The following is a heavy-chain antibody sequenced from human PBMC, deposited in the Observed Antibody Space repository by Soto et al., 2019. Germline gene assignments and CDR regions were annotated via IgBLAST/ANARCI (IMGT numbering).Heavy chain of an antibody. CDR3: ARVPNYDFWSGYSPTNWFDP. CDR1: GYTFTSYG. J-gene: IGHJ5*02. CDR2: ISAYNGNT. V-gene: IGHV1-18*01. D-gene: IGHD3-3*01. Sequence: ASVKVSCKASGYTFTSYGISWVRQAPGQGLEWMGWISAYNGNTNYAQKLQGRVTMTTDTSTSTAYMELRSLRSDDTAVYYCARVPNYDFWSGYSPTNWFDPWGQGTLVTVSS.